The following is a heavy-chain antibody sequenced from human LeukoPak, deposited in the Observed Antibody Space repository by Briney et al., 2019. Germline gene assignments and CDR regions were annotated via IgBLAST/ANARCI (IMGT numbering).Heavy chain of an antibody. D-gene: IGHD2-8*01. CDR3: ARGPPANGPFDY. V-gene: IGHV1-46*01. J-gene: IGHJ4*02. Sequence: GASVNVSCKASGYTFTGYYMHWVRQAPGQGLEWMGIINPSGGSTSYAQKFQGRVTMTRDTSTSTVYMELSSLRSEDTAVYYCARGPPANGPFDYWGQGTLVTVSS. CDR2: INPSGGST. CDR1: GYTFTGYY.